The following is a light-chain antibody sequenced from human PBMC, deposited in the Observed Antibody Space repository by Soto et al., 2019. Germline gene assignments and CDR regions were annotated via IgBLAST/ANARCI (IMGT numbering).Light chain of an antibody. CDR2: GAS. CDR3: QQYNKWPLT. V-gene: IGKV3-15*01. J-gene: IGKJ1*01. CDR1: QSVSNN. Sequence: IVLTQSPGTLSLSPGERATLSCRASQSVSNNYLAWYQQKPGQAPRLLIYGASTRATGIPVRFSGSASGTEFTLTISSLQSEDFTVYYCQQYNKWPLTFGQGTKVDTK.